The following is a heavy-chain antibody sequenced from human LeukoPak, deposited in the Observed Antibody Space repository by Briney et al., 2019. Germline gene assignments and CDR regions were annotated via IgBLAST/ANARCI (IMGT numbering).Heavy chain of an antibody. Sequence: GRSLRLSCGASGFTFSSYGMHWVRQAPGKGLEWVAVISYDGSNKYYADSVKGRFTISRDNSKNTLYLQMNSLRAEDTAVYYCAKLAYCGGDCYSRDLEIFDYWGQGTLVTVSS. CDR1: GFTFSSYG. D-gene: IGHD2-21*02. CDR2: ISYDGSNK. V-gene: IGHV3-30*18. J-gene: IGHJ4*02. CDR3: AKLAYCGGDCYSRDLEIFDY.